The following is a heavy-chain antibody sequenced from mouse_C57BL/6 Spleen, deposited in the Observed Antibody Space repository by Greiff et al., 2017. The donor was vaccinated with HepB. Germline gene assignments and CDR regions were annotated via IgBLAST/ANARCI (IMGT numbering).Heavy chain of an antibody. CDR1: GYTFTDYN. V-gene: IGHV1-18*01. D-gene: IGHD1-1*01. J-gene: IGHJ4*01. CDR3: ARLATVGAMDY. Sequence: EVQLVESGPELVKPGASVKIPCKASGYTFTDYNMDWVKQSHGKSLEWIGDINPNNGGTIYNQKFKGKATLTVDKSSSTAYMELRSLTSEDTAVYYCARLATVGAMDYWGQGTSVTVSS. CDR2: INPNNGGT.